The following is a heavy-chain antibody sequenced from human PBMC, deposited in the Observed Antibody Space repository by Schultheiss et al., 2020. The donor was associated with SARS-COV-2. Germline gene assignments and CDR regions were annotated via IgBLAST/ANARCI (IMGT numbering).Heavy chain of an antibody. Sequence: SQTLSLTCTVSGGSISSGGYYWSWIRQPPGKGLEWIGSIYYSGSTYYNPSLKSRVTISVDTSKNQFSLKLSSVTAADTAVYYCARGSYDSSGYDAFDIWGQGTTVTVSS. D-gene: IGHD3-22*01. CDR1: GGSISSGGYY. J-gene: IGHJ3*02. CDR3: ARGSYDSSGYDAFDI. CDR2: IYYSGST. V-gene: IGHV4-39*01.